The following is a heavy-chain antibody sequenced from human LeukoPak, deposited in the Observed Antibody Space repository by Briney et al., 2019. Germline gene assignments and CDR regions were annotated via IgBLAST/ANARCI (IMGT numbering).Heavy chain of an antibody. CDR2: IYYSGST. V-gene: IGHV4-39*01. CDR1: GGSISSSSYY. J-gene: IGHJ6*02. Sequence: PSETLSLTCTVSGGSISSSSYYWGWIRQPPGKGLEWIGSIYYSGSTYYNPSLKSRVTISVDTSKNQFSLKLSSVTAADTAVYYCARARPRYCSSTSCYGPYYGMDVWGQGTTVTVSS. D-gene: IGHD2-2*01. CDR3: ARARPRYCSSTSCYGPYYGMDV.